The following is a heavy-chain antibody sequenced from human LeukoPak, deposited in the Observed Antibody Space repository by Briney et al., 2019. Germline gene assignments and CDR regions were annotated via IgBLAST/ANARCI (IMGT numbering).Heavy chain of an antibody. J-gene: IGHJ4*02. CDR2: INPNSGGT. CDR1: GYTFTGYY. CDR3: ARGHIAAAGRGGFDY. V-gene: IGHV1-2*02. Sequence: ASVKVSCKASGYTFTGYYMHWVRQAPGQGLEWMGWINPNSGGTNYAQKFQGRVTMTRDTSISTAYMELSRLRSDDTAVYYCARGHIAAAGRGGFDYWGQGTLVTVSS. D-gene: IGHD6-13*01.